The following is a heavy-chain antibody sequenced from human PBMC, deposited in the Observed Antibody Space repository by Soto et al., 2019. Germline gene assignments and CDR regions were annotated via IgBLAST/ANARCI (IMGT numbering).Heavy chain of an antibody. J-gene: IGHJ5*02. Sequence: QVQLVESGGGVAHPGKSLRLSCAASGFIFTNYAMLWVRQAPGRGLEWVAVISSNGGNADSADSVKGRFTISKDNSKNTVFLRMDSLRPEDSAIYYCARDRSFGTSGYYSWDLWGQGTLVTVSS. CDR1: GFIFTNYA. V-gene: IGHV3-30-3*01. D-gene: IGHD3-22*01. CDR2: ISSNGGNA. CDR3: ARDRSFGTSGYYSWDL.